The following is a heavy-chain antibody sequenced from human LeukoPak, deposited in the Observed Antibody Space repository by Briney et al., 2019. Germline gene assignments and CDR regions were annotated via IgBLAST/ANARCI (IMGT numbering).Heavy chain of an antibody. CDR1: GLTFDDYG. D-gene: IGHD1-7*01. CDR3: AKDFLRRWNYGGAVGY. Sequence: GGSLRLSCAASGLTFDDYGMSWVRQAPGKGLEWVSGINWNGGSTGYADSVKGRFTISRDNSKNTLYLQMNSLRAEDTAMYYCAKDFLRRWNYGGAVGYWGQGTLVTVSS. V-gene: IGHV3-20*04. CDR2: INWNGGST. J-gene: IGHJ4*02.